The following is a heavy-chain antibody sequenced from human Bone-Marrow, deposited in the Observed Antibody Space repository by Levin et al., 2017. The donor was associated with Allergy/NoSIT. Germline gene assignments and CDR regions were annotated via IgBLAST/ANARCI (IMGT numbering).Heavy chain of an antibody. Sequence: GGSLRLSCAASGFTFSSYSMNWVRQAPGKGLEWVSSISSSSSYIYYADSVKGRFTISRDNAKNSLYLQMNSLRAEDTAVYYCASQMYSSSAFDIWGQGTMVTVSS. V-gene: IGHV3-21*01. CDR3: ASQMYSSSAFDI. CDR2: ISSSSSYI. D-gene: IGHD2-15*01. CDR1: GFTFSSYS. J-gene: IGHJ3*02.